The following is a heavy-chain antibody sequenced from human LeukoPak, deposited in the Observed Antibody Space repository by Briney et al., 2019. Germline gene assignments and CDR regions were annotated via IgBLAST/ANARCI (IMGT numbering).Heavy chain of an antibody. CDR1: GYTLTELS. Sequence: ASVKVSCKVSGYTLTELSMHWVRQAPGKGLEWMGGFDPEDGETIYAQKFQGRVTMTEDTSTDTAYMELSSLRSEDTAVYYCATDRIKGYASDAFDIWGQGTMVTVSS. D-gene: IGHD5-12*01. V-gene: IGHV1-24*01. CDR3: ATDRIKGYASDAFDI. CDR2: FDPEDGET. J-gene: IGHJ3*02.